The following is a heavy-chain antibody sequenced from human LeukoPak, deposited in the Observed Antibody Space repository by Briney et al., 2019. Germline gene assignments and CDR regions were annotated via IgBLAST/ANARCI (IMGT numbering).Heavy chain of an antibody. J-gene: IGHJ6*02. D-gene: IGHD2-15*01. V-gene: IGHV1-69*13. CDR3: ARDPRAATGFYYYYGMDV. Sequence: ASVKVSCKASGGTFTSYAISWVRQAPGQGLEWMGGIIPIFGTANYAQKFQGRVTITADESTSTAYVELSSLRSEDTAVYYCARDPRAATGFYYYYGMDVWGQGTTVTVSS. CDR2: IIPIFGTA. CDR1: GGTFTSYA.